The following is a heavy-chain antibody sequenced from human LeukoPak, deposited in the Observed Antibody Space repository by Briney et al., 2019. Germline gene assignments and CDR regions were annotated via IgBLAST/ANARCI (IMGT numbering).Heavy chain of an antibody. D-gene: IGHD2-21*01. CDR3: ARDYSYSFRDRGTDY. Sequence: KSGGSLRLSCAASGFTFSSYAMSWVRQTPGKGLEWVSSISSSSSYIYYADSVKGRFTISRDNAKNSLYLQMNSLRAEDTAVYYCARDYSYSFRDRGTDYWGQGTLVTVSS. CDR1: GFTFSSYA. V-gene: IGHV3-21*01. CDR2: ISSSSSYI. J-gene: IGHJ4*02.